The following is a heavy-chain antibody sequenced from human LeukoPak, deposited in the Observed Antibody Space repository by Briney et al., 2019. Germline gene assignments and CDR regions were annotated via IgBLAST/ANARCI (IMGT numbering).Heavy chain of an antibody. CDR2: IYHSGST. Sequence: SETLSLTCGVSGYSISSGYYWGWIRQPPGKGLEWIGSIYHSGSTYYKPSLKSRVTISVDTSKNQFSLKLNSVTAADTAVYYCARGDYDSSGYYRPFWGQGTLVTVAS. CDR3: ARGDYDSSGYYRPF. D-gene: IGHD3-22*01. J-gene: IGHJ1*01. CDR1: GYSISSGYY. V-gene: IGHV4-38-2*01.